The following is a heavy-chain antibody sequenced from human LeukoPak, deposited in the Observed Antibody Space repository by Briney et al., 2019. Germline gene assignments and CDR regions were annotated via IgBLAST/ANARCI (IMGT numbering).Heavy chain of an antibody. CDR2: IYPGVSDT. V-gene: IGHV5-51*01. D-gene: IGHD3-10*01. CDR3: ARKDYYGSGSYRSPYWYFDL. CDR1: GYSFTSYW. J-gene: IGHJ2*01. Sequence: GESLKISCKGSGYSFTSYWIGWVRQMPGKGLEWMGIIYPGVSDTRCSPSFQGQVTISADKSISTAYLQWSSLKASDTAMYYCARKDYYGSGSYRSPYWYFDLWGRGTLVTVSS.